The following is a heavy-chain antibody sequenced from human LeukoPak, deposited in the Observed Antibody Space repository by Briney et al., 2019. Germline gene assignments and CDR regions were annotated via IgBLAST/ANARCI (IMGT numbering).Heavy chain of an antibody. Sequence: GASVKVSCKASGYTFTGYYMHWVRQAPGQGLEWMGWINPNSGGTNYAQKFQGRVTMTRDMSTSTVYMELSSLRSEDTAVYYCARDLDDYSNEVFDYWGQGTLVTVSS. CDR2: INPNSGGT. CDR1: GYTFTGYY. J-gene: IGHJ4*02. V-gene: IGHV1-2*02. D-gene: IGHD4-11*01. CDR3: ARDLDDYSNEVFDY.